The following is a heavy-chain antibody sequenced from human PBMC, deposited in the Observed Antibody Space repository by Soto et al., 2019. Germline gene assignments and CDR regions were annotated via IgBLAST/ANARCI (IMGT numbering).Heavy chain of an antibody. J-gene: IGHJ6*02. D-gene: IGHD3-3*01. CDR3: ARRGYDFWSGLDV. CDR1: HC. V-gene: IGHV5-10-1*01. CDR2: IDPTDSFT. Sequence: HCSSRMSKMPGKGLEWMGNIDPTDSFTNYSPSFQGHVTISTDKSMSTAYLQWGTLKASDTAMYYCARRGYDFWSGLDVWVQGTTVPGSS.